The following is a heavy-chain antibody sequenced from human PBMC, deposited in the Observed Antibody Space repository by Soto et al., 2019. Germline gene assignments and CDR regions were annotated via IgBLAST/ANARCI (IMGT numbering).Heavy chain of an antibody. Sequence: SQTLSLTCAISGDSVSSNSAAWNWIRQSPSRGLEWLGRTYYRSKWYNDYAVSVKSRITINPDTSKNQFSLQLNSVTPEDTAVYYCARKPLSSSGGYYYGMDVWGQGTTVTVSS. CDR1: GDSVSSNSAA. CDR2: TYYRSKWYN. J-gene: IGHJ6*02. V-gene: IGHV6-1*01. CDR3: ARKPLSSSGGYYYGMDV. D-gene: IGHD6-19*01.